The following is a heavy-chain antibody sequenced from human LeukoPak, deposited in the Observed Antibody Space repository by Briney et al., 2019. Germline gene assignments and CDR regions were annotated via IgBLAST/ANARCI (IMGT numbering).Heavy chain of an antibody. J-gene: IGHJ4*02. CDR2: IKPDGSEQ. V-gene: IGHV3-7*03. Sequence: GGSLRLSCAASGFTFSRSWMNWVRQAPGKGLEWVANIKPDGSEQNYVDSVKGRFTISRDNAKNSLYLQMNSLRAEDTAVYYCAKDSVWFGELSLDYWGQGTLVTVSS. CDR1: GFTFSRSW. D-gene: IGHD3-10*01. CDR3: AKDSVWFGELSLDY.